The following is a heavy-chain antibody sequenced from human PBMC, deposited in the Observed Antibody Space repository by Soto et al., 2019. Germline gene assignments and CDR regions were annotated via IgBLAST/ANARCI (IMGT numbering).Heavy chain of an antibody. CDR3: AAGPKGYCSGGSCYSAPYYYYYGMDV. CDR2: IVVGSGNT. V-gene: IGHV1-58*01. CDR1: GFTFTSSA. J-gene: IGHJ6*02. Sequence: ASVKVSCKASGFTFTSSAVQWVRQARGQRLEWIGWIVVGSGNTKYAQKFQERVTITRDMSTSTAYMELSSLRSEDTAVYYCAAGPKGYCSGGSCYSAPYYYYYGMDVWGQGTTVTVSS. D-gene: IGHD2-15*01.